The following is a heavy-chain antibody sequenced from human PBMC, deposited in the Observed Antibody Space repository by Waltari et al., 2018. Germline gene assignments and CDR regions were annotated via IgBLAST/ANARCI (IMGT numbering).Heavy chain of an antibody. CDR1: GFIFSRCD. CDR2: IRSDGSKK. J-gene: IGHJ5*02. D-gene: IGHD3-9*01. Sequence: QVRLVESGGGLVPPGGSLRLSCAASGFIFSRCDMHWVRQAPGKGLEWLTRIRSDGSKKFYADSVKDRITISRDNSKNILFLQMDGLGAEDTAIYYCATDISVLSPFSWGPGILVTVSS. CDR3: ATDISVLSPFS. V-gene: IGHV3-30*02.